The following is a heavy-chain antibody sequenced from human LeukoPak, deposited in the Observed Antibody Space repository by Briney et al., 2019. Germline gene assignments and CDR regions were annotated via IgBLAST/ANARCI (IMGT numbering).Heavy chain of an antibody. CDR2: INHSGST. D-gene: IGHD6-13*01. Sequence: KTSETLSLTCAVYGGSFSGYYWSWIRQPPGKGLEWIGEINHSGSTNYNPSLKSRVTISVDTSKNQFSLKLSSVTAADTAVYYCARGSSWYVGYYYYYMDVWGKGTTVTVSS. J-gene: IGHJ6*03. CDR3: ARGSSWYVGYYYYYMDV. CDR1: GGSFSGYY. V-gene: IGHV4-34*01.